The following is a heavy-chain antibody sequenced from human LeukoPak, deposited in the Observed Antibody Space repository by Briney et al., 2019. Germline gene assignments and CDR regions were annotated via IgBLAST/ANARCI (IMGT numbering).Heavy chain of an antibody. D-gene: IGHD4-17*01. V-gene: IGHV4-31*03. Sequence: SQTLSLTCTVSGGSINSGGYYWRWIRQHPGKGLEWIGYIYYSGSTYYNPSLKSRVTISVDTSKNQFSLKLSSVTAADTDVYYCARVNYGDYEANVDYWGQGTLVTVSS. CDR3: ARVNYGDYEANVDY. CDR1: GGSINSGGYY. J-gene: IGHJ4*02. CDR2: IYYSGST.